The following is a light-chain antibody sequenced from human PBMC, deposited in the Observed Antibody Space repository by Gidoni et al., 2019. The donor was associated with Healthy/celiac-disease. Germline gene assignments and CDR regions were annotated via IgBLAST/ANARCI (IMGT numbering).Light chain of an antibody. CDR1: QSVSSN. CDR3: QQYNTWPPLP. V-gene: IGKV3-15*01. CDR2: GAS. J-gene: IGKJ4*01. Sequence: EIVMTQSPATLSVSPGERATLSCRASQSVSSNLAWYQQKPGQAPRLLIYGASTRATGIPARFSGSGSVTEFTLTISSLQSEDFAVYSCQQYNTWPPLPFGGGTKWRSN.